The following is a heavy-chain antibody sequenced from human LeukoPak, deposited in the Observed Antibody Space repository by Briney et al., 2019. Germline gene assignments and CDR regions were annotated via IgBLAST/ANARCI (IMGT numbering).Heavy chain of an antibody. CDR1: GGTFISYA. V-gene: IGHV1-69*13. D-gene: IGHD6-19*01. Sequence: SVKVSCKASGGTFISYAISWVRQAPGQGLEWMGGIIPIFGTANYAQKFQGRVTITADESTSTAYMELSSLRSEDTAVYYCAREAYSSGWRDAFDIWGQGTMVTVSS. CDR3: AREAYSSGWRDAFDI. CDR2: IIPIFGTA. J-gene: IGHJ3*02.